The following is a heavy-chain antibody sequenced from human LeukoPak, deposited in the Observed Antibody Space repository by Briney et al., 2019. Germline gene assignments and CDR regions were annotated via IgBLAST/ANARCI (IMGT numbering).Heavy chain of an antibody. CDR2: ISGSGSNI. J-gene: IGHJ4*02. Sequence: GGSLRLSCAASGFTFNSYAMSWVRQGPGKGLEWVSVISGSGSNIYYAASVKGRFTISRDNSKNTLYLQMNSLRAEDTAVYYCAKELFIVATNILDYWGQGTLVTVSS. V-gene: IGHV3-23*01. D-gene: IGHD5-12*01. CDR1: GFTFNSYA. CDR3: AKELFIVATNILDY.